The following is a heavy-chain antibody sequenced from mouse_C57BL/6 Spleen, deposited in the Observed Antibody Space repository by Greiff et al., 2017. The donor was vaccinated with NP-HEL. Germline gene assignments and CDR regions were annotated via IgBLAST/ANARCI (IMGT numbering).Heavy chain of an antibody. CDR1: GYTFTDYE. CDR2: IDPETGGT. J-gene: IGHJ4*01. V-gene: IGHV1-15*01. Sequence: QVQLQQSGAELVRPGASVTLSCKASGYTFTDYEMHWVKQTPVHGLEWIGAIDPETGGTAYNQKFKGKATLTVNKSSSTAYMELRSLTSEDSAVYYCAREGLSYAMDYWGQGTSVTVSS. CDR3: AREGLSYAMDY. D-gene: IGHD3-3*01.